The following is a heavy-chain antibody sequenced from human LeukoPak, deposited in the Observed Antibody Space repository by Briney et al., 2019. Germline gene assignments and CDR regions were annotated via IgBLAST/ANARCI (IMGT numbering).Heavy chain of an antibody. CDR2: ISYSGST. J-gene: IGHJ6*03. Sequence: PSETLSLTCTVSGGSISSSSYYWGWIRQPPGKGLEWIGSISYSGSTNYNPPLKSRVTISLDTSKNQFSLKLSSVTAADTAVYYCAGTYTYYYYYYMHVWGKGTTVTISS. V-gene: IGHV4-39*07. D-gene: IGHD2-2*02. CDR3: AGTYTYYYYYYMHV. CDR1: GGSISSSSYY.